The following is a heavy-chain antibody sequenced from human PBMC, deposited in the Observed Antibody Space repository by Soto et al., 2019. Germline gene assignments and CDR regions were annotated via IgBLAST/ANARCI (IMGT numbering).Heavy chain of an antibody. CDR2: IYSGGST. J-gene: IGHJ6*02. D-gene: IGHD3-10*01. Sequence: PGGSLRLSCAASGFTVSSNYMSWVRQAPGKGLEWVSAIYSGGSTYYADSVKGRFTISRDNSKSALYLQMNSLRPEDTAVYYCAKDFKISGGHYGSLNYYYGMDVWGQGTTVTVSS. CDR1: GFTVSSNY. V-gene: IGHV3-53*05. CDR3: AKDFKISGGHYGSLNYYYGMDV.